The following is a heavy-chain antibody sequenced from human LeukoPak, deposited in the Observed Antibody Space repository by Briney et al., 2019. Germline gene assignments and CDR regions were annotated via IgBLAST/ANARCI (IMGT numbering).Heavy chain of an antibody. Sequence: ALVKVSCKASGYTFTSYGISWVRQAPGQGLEWMGWISAYNGNTNYAQKLQGRVTMTTDTSTSTAYMELRSLRSDDTAVYYCARDPVGYSYGRIDYWGQGTLVTVSS. CDR2: ISAYNGNT. V-gene: IGHV1-18*01. CDR1: GYTFTSYG. J-gene: IGHJ4*02. D-gene: IGHD5-18*01. CDR3: ARDPVGYSYGRIDY.